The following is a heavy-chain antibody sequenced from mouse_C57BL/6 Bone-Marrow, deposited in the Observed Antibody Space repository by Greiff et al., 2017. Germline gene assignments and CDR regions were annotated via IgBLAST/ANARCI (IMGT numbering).Heavy chain of an antibody. J-gene: IGHJ4*01. Sequence: EVKVVESGGDLVKPGGSLKLSCAASGFTFSSYGMSWVSQTPDKRLEWVATISSGGSYTYYPDSVKGRFTISRDNAKNTLYLQISSLKSEDTAMYYCAKAPTTVGYAMDYWGQGTSVTVSS. V-gene: IGHV5-6*01. D-gene: IGHD1-1*01. CDR1: GFTFSSYG. CDR3: AKAPTTVGYAMDY. CDR2: ISSGGSYT.